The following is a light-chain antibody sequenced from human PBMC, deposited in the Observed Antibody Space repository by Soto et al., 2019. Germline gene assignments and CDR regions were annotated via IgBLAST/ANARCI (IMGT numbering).Light chain of an antibody. CDR3: QQSHSSSWT. Sequence: DIQLTQSPSSLSASVGDRVTITCRASQSISNSLNWYQQKPGKAPNLLIYCTSDLQIGVPSRFSGSGSGTEFTLTISSLQRDDFATYYCQQSHSSSWTFGQGTKVEIK. CDR1: QSISNS. CDR2: CTS. J-gene: IGKJ1*01. V-gene: IGKV1-39*01.